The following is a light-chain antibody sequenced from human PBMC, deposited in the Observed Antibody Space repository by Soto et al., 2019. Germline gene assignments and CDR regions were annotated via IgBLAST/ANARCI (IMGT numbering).Light chain of an antibody. CDR3: QHYNSYSEA. CDR2: KAS. J-gene: IGKJ1*01. Sequence: DIQMTQSPSTLSGSVGDRVTITCRASQTISSWLAWYQQKPGKAPKLLIYKASTLKSGVPSRFSGSGSGTEFTLTISSLQLDDFATYYCQHYNSYSEAFGQGPKVELK. V-gene: IGKV1-5*03. CDR1: QTISSW.